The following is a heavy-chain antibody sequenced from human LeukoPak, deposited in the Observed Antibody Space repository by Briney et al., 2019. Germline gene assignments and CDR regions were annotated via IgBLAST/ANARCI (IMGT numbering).Heavy chain of an antibody. D-gene: IGHD5-18*01. CDR3: AKGRSYRGGYYYFDY. CDR2: ISGRGDSA. V-gene: IGHV3-23*01. J-gene: IGHJ4*02. CDR1: GSTFSSDG. Sequence: GGFLRLSCAAFGSTFSSDGMGWVRQAPGKGLEWVSVISGRGDSAYYADSVKGRFTISRDNSKNTLYLHMNSLRAEDTAVYYCAKGRSYRGGYYYFDYWGQGTLVTVSS.